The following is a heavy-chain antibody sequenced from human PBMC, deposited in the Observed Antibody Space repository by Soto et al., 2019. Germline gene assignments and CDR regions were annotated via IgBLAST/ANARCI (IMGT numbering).Heavy chain of an antibody. CDR3: ARHDCISSSCYYYYYYGMDV. CDR2: IIPIFDTA. D-gene: IGHD2-2*01. Sequence: ASVKVSCKASGGTFSSYAISWVRQAPGQGLEWMGGIIPIFDTANYAQKFQGRVTITADGSTSTAYMELSSLRSEDTAVYYCARHDCISSSCYYYYYYGMDVWGQGTTVTVSS. V-gene: IGHV1-69*13. CDR1: GGTFSSYA. J-gene: IGHJ6*02.